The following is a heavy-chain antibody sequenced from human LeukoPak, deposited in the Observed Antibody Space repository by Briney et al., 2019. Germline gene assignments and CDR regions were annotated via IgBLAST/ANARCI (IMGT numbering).Heavy chain of an antibody. V-gene: IGHV3-23*01. D-gene: IGHD3-22*01. CDR1: GFTFSSYA. Sequence: PGGSLRLSCAASGFTFSSYAMSWVRQAPGKGLEWVSTISGTGGNTYYADSVKGRFTISRDNSKDTLYLQMSSLRAEDTAVYYCARDGGRYYDRSGYYWGYYFDSWGRGILVTVST. J-gene: IGHJ4*02. CDR3: ARDGGRYYDRSGYYWGYYFDS. CDR2: ISGTGGNT.